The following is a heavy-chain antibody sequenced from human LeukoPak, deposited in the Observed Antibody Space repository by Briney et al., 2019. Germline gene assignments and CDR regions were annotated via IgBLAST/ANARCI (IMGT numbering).Heavy chain of an antibody. CDR2: ISSSSSYI. CDR1: GFTFSSYS. D-gene: IGHD3-22*01. Sequence: GGSLRLSCAASGFTFSSYSMNWVRQAPGKGLEWVSSISSSSSYIYYADSVKGRFTISRDNAKNSLYLQMNSLRAEDTAVYYCARDRPVVVGYFDLWGRGTLVTVSS. V-gene: IGHV3-21*01. CDR3: ARDRPVVVGYFDL. J-gene: IGHJ2*01.